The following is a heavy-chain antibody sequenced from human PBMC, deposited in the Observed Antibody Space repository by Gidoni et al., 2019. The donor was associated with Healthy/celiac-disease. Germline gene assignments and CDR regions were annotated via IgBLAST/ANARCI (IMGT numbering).Heavy chain of an antibody. J-gene: IGHJ4*02. V-gene: IGHV4-34*01. Sequence: QVQLQQWGAGLLKPSETLSLTCAVYGGSFSGYYWSWIRQPPGKGLEWSGEINHSGSTNYNPSLKSRVTISVDTSKNQFSLKLSSVTAADTAVYYCARVPNCSGGSCARTLDYWGQGTLVTVSS. D-gene: IGHD2-15*01. CDR3: ARVPNCSGGSCARTLDY. CDR1: GGSFSGYY. CDR2: INHSGST.